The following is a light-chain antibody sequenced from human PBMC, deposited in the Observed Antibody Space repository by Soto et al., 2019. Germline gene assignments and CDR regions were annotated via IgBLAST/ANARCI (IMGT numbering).Light chain of an antibody. V-gene: IGLV8-61*01. CDR1: SGSVSTSYY. CDR3: VLYMGSGTVV. CDR2: NTN. Sequence: QTVVTQEPSISVSPGGTVTLTCGLSSGSVSTSYYPSWYQQTPGQAPRTLIYNTNTRSSGVPDRFSGSILGNKAAHTITGAKADDESDYYCVLYMGSGTVVFGGGTQLTVL. J-gene: IGLJ2*01.